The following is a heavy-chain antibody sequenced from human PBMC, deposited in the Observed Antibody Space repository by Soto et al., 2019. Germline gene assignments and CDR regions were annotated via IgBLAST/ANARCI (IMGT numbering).Heavy chain of an antibody. CDR1: GGSISSSNW. D-gene: IGHD1-26*01. Sequence: QVQLQESGPGLVKPSGTLSLTCAVSGGSISSSNWWSWVRQPPGKGLEWIGEIYHSGSTNYNPSLKSRATVSIDXXKNQFSLKLSSVTAAETAVYYGARFSGSYYYGMDVWSQGTTVTVSS. V-gene: IGHV4-4*02. CDR3: ARFSGSYYYGMDV. CDR2: IYHSGST. J-gene: IGHJ6*02.